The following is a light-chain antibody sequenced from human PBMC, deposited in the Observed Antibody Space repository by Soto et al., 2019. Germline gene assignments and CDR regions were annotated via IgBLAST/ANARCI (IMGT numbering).Light chain of an antibody. CDR2: GAS. Sequence: EIVMTQSPATLSVSPGERATLSCRASQSVSSNLAWYQQKPGQAPRLLIYGASTRATGIPARFSGSGSGSGTEFTLTISSLQSEDFAVYYCQQYNNWPPLTFGGGTKVEIK. CDR1: QSVSSN. J-gene: IGKJ4*01. CDR3: QQYNNWPPLT. V-gene: IGKV3-15*01.